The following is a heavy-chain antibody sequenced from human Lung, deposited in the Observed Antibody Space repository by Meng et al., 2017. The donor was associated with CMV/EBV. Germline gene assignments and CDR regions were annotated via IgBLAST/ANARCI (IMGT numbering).Heavy chain of an antibody. CDR2: IYHSGDI. D-gene: IGHD6-19*01. CDR3: ARDPYATGWAG. J-gene: IGHJ4*02. Sequence: GAGLVKRSCTQSLTSSVTGVSTRISTWWGPVPRPPGKGVEWIGYIYHSGDIHYNLSLRGRVTISLDKSKNQCSLTLRSVTAEDTAVYYCARDPYATGWAGWGQRTLVTVSS. CDR1: GVSTRISTW. V-gene: IGHV4-4*02.